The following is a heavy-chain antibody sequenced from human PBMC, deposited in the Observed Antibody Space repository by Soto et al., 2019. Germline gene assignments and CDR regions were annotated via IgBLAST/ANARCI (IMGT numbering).Heavy chain of an antibody. D-gene: IGHD3-22*01. J-gene: IGHJ1*01. CDR1: GGSISSSSYY. Sequence: QLQLQESGPGLVKPSETLSLTCTVSGGSISSSSYYWGWIRQPPGKGLEWIGSIYYSGSTYYNPSLKSRVTISVDTSKNQFSLKLSSVTAADTAVYYCAPTYYYDSGDYYRSQHWGQGTLVTVSS. CDR3: APTYYYDSGDYYRSQH. V-gene: IGHV4-39*01. CDR2: IYYSGST.